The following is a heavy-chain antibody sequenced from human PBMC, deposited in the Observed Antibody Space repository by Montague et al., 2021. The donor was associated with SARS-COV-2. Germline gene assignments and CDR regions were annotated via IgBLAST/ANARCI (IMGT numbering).Heavy chain of an antibody. CDR3: TREGYQVLWSDYYYYGMDV. D-gene: IGHD2-2*01. Sequence: SETLSLTCTVYGGSFSGYYWSWIRQPPGKGLEWIGEINHSGSTNYNPSLKSRVTISVDTSKNQLSLKLGSVTAADTAVYYCTREGYQVLWSDYYYYGMDVWGQGTTVTVSS. CDR2: INHSGST. J-gene: IGHJ6*02. V-gene: IGHV4-34*01. CDR1: GGSFSGYY.